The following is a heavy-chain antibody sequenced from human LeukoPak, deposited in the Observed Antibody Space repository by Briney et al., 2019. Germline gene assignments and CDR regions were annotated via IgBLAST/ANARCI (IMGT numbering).Heavy chain of an antibody. D-gene: IGHD3-10*01. Sequence: SETLSLTCTVSGGSISSYYWSWIRQPPGKGLEWIGYIYYSGSTNYNPSLKSRVTISVDTSKNQFSLKLSSVTAADTAVYYCARGGDEVMVLGPAAHGMDVWGQGTTVTVSS. J-gene: IGHJ6*02. V-gene: IGHV4-59*08. CDR2: IYYSGST. CDR3: ARGGDEVMVLGPAAHGMDV. CDR1: GGSISSYY.